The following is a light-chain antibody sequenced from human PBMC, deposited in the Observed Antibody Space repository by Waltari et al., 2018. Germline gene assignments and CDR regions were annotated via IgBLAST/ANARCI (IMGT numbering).Light chain of an antibody. CDR2: GNT. J-gene: IGLJ3*02. CDR3: QSYDSSLSGSV. V-gene: IGLV1-40*01. Sequence: QSVLTQPPSVSGAPGQRVTISCTGSSSNIGAGSDVHWYQQLPGTAPNRLIYGNTNRPSGGPDRFSGSKAGTSASLAITGLQAEDEADYYCQSYDSSLSGSVFGGGTKLTVL. CDR1: SSNIGAGSD.